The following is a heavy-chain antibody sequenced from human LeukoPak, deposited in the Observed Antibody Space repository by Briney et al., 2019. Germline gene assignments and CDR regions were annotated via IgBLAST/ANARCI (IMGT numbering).Heavy chain of an antibody. J-gene: IGHJ1*01. V-gene: IGHV3-30*01. Sequence: GGSLRLSCSASGFSFIDFAMHWVRQAPGKGLEWVAVISHDSKTKYHAESVKGRFTISRDNSKNTVYLQMNSLRAEDMALYYCAKASSGSYWGVSYFQHWGQGTLVTVSS. CDR1: GFSFIDFA. D-gene: IGHD1-26*01. CDR3: AKASSGSYWGVSYFQH. CDR2: ISHDSKTK.